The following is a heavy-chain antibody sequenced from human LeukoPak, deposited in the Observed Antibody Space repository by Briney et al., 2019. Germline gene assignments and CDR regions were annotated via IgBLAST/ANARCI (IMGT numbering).Heavy chain of an antibody. V-gene: IGHV1-69*04. CDR1: GGTFSSYT. D-gene: IGHD3-3*01. CDR2: IIPILGIA. Sequence: SVKVSCKASGGTFSSYTISWVRQAPGQGLEWMGRIIPILGIANYAQKFQGKVTITADKSTSTAYMELSSLRSEDTAVYYCAREGGLRFLSAFDIWGQGTMVTVSS. J-gene: IGHJ3*02. CDR3: AREGGLRFLSAFDI.